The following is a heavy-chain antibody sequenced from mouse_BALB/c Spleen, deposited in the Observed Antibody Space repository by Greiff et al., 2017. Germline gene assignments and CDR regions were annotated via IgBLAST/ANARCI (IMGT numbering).Heavy chain of an antibody. CDR3: AKWLLSYYAMDY. J-gene: IGHJ4*01. V-gene: IGHV3-2*02. CDR2: ISYSGST. D-gene: IGHD2-3*01. CDR1: GYSITSDYA. Sequence: DVQLVESGPGLVKPSQSLSLTCTVTGYSITSDYAWNWIRQFPGNKLEWMGYISYSGSTSYNPSLKSRISITRDTSKNQFFLQLNSVTTEDTATYYCAKWLLSYYAMDYWGQGTSVTVSS.